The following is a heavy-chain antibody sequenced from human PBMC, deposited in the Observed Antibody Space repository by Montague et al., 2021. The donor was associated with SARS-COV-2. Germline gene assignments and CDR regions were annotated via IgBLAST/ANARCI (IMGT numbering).Heavy chain of an antibody. CDR1: GLSLSTSGVG. D-gene: IGHD3-9*01. Sequence: PALVKPTQTLTLTCTFSGLSLSTSGVGVGWIRQPPGKALEWLARIDWDDDKYYSTSLKTRLTISKDTSKNQVVLTMTNMDPVDTATYYCARRTYDILTGYDYGMDVWGQGTTVTVSS. CDR2: IDWDDDK. CDR3: ARRTYDILTGYDYGMDV. V-gene: IGHV2-70*11. J-gene: IGHJ6*02.